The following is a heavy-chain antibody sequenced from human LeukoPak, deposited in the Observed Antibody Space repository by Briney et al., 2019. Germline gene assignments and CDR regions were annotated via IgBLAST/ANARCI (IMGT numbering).Heavy chain of an antibody. D-gene: IGHD2-2*01. V-gene: IGHV4-39*01. CDR1: GGSISSSSYY. CDR3: ARSHPIVVPAAMGTIAY. CDR2: IYYSGST. Sequence: NTSETLSLTCTVSGGSISSSSYYWGWIRQPPGKGLEWIGSIYYSGSTYYNPSLKSRVTISVDTSKNQFSLKLSSVTAADTAVYYCARSHPIVVPAAMGTIAYWGQGTLVTVSS. J-gene: IGHJ4*02.